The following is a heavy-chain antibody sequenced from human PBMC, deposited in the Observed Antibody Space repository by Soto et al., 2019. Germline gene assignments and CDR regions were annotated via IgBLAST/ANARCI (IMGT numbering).Heavy chain of an antibody. CDR2: IYSGGST. CDR1: GFTVSSNY. D-gene: IGHD6-19*01. J-gene: IGHJ3*02. V-gene: IGHV3-53*04. CDR3: AREIASSGWYLGGAFDI. Sequence: GGSLRLSCAASGFTVSSNYMSWVRQAPGKGLEWVSVIYSGGSTYYADSVKGRFTISRHNSKNTLYLQMNSLRAEDTAVYYCAREIASSGWYLGGAFDIWGQGTMVTVSS.